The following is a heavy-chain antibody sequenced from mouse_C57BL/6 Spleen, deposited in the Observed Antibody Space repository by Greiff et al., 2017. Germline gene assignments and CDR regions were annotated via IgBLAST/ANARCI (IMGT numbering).Heavy chain of an antibody. CDR3: AKDPGSSYVGWYVDV. CDR2: IYPGDGDT. J-gene: IGHJ1*03. D-gene: IGHD1-1*01. CDR1: GYAFSSYW. Sequence: VQLQESGAELVKPGASVKISCKASGYAFSSYWMNWVKQRPGKGLEWIGQIYPGDGDTNYNGKFKGKATLTADKSSSTAYMQLSSLTSEDSAVYFYAKDPGSSYVGWYVDVWGTGTTVTVSS. V-gene: IGHV1-80*01.